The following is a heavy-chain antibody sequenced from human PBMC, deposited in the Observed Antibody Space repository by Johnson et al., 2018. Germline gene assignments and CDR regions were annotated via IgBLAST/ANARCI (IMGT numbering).Heavy chain of an antibody. CDR1: GFTFSTYG. CDR3: ARGGVKDGFDI. D-gene: IGHD5-24*01. CDR2: ISYDGNNK. V-gene: IGHV3-30*03. J-gene: IGHJ3*02. Sequence: QVQLVQSGGGVVQPGRSLRLSCAASGFTFSTYGMHWVRQAPGKGLEWVAVISYDGNNKYYADSVQGRFTISRDNSKNMLFLQMNSLKNEDTAVYYCARGGVKDGFDIWGQGTMVTVSS.